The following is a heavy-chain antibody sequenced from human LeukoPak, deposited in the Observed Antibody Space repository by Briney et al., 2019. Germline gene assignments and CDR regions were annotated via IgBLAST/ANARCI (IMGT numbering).Heavy chain of an antibody. Sequence: GGSLRLSCAASGFTFSNYWIHWVRQAPGKGLVWVSRIDNAGSITTYADSVKGRFTISRDNAENTLYLQMNSLRVEDTAVYYCARTLSEYDFWSGYSENYFDYWGQGTLVTVSS. J-gene: IGHJ4*02. CDR3: ARTLSEYDFWSGYSENYFDY. V-gene: IGHV3-74*03. CDR2: IDNAGSIT. CDR1: GFTFSNYW. D-gene: IGHD3-3*01.